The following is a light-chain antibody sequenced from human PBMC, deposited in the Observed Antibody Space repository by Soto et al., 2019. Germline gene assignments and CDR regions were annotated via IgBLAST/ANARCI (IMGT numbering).Light chain of an antibody. V-gene: IGKV3-20*01. CDR1: QGVADNY. J-gene: IGKJ1*01. CDR2: AAS. CDR3: QQYGHSPRT. Sequence: EVVLTQSPATLSLSPVERATLSCRASQGVADNYLAWYQQKPGQAPRLLIYAASRRAAGIPDTFSGSGSGTDFTLTITRLEPEDFALYYCQQYGHSPRTFGQGTKVDIK.